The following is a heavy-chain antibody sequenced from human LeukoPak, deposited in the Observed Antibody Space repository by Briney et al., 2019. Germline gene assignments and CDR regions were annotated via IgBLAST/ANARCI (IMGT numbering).Heavy chain of an antibody. CDR3: ARTIFDSSGYYDY. D-gene: IGHD3-22*01. CDR1: GYTFTSYG. Sequence: ASVTVSCKASGYTFTSYGISWVRQAPGQGLEWMGWISAYNGNTNYAQKLQGRVTMTRDTSTSTVYMELSSLRSEDTAVYYCARTIFDSSGYYDYWGQGTLVTVSS. V-gene: IGHV1-18*01. J-gene: IGHJ4*02. CDR2: ISAYNGNT.